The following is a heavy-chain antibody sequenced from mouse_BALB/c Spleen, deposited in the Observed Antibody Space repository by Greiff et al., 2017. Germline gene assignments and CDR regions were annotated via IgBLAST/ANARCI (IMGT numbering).Heavy chain of an antibody. CDR2: IWTGGGT. Sequence: VKLVESGPGLVAPSQSLSITCTVSGFSLTSYDISWIRQPPGKGLEWLGVIWTGGGTNYNSAFMSRLSISKDNSKSQVFLKMNSLQTDDTAIYYCVRAPPSMVTYWYFDVWGAGTTVTVSS. D-gene: IGHD2-10*02. CDR3: VRAPPSMVTYWYFDV. V-gene: IGHV2-9-2*01. CDR1: GFSLTSYD. J-gene: IGHJ1*01.